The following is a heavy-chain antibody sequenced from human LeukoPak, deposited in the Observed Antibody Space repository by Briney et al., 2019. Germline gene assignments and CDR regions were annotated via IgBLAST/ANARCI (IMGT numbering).Heavy chain of an antibody. CDR2: IYYSGST. CDR1: GGAISSYY. Sequence: SETLSLTCTVSGGAISSYYWSWIRQPPGKGLEWIGYIYYSGSTNYNPSLKSRVTISVDTSKNQFSLKLSSVTAADTAVYYCARDRLEDIRGAFDIWGQGTMVTVSS. D-gene: IGHD2-15*01. J-gene: IGHJ3*02. V-gene: IGHV4-59*01. CDR3: ARDRLEDIRGAFDI.